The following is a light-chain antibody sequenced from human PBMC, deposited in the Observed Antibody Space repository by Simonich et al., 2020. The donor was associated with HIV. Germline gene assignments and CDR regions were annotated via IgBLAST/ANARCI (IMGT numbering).Light chain of an antibody. Sequence: SYVLTQPPSVSVAPGKTARITCGGNNIGSKSGHWYQQKPGQAPVLVVYDDSDRPSGIPERFSGSNSGNTATLTISRVEAGDEADYYCQVWDTSSDHPGVFGGGTKLTVL. CDR3: QVWDTSSDHPGV. J-gene: IGLJ3*02. V-gene: IGLV3-21*03. CDR1: NIGSKS. CDR2: DDS.